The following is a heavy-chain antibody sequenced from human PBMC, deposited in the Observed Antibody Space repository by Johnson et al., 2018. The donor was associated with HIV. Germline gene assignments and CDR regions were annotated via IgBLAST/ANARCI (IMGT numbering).Heavy chain of an antibody. CDR3: ARDGSQLADAFDI. V-gene: IGHV3-30*04. J-gene: IGHJ3*02. D-gene: IGHD6-6*01. Sequence: QVQLVESGGGVVQPGRSLRLSCAASGFTFSSSAMHWVRQAPGKGLEWVAVISYDGSNKSYADSVKGRITISRDNSKNTLYLQMNSLRAEDTAVYYCARDGSQLADAFDIWGQGTMVTVSS. CDR2: ISYDGSNK. CDR1: GFTFSSSA.